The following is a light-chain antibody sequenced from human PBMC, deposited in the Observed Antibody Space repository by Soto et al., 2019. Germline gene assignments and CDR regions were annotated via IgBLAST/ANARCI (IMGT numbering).Light chain of an antibody. CDR1: QSVLYSSNNKNH. CDR2: WAS. J-gene: IGKJ5*01. CDR3: QQYNSWPPIT. V-gene: IGKV4-1*01. Sequence: DIVMTQSPDSLAVSLGERATINCKSSQSVLYSSNNKNHLAWYQQNPGQPPKLLIYWASTRDSGVPDRFSGSGSGTDFTLPIASLQAEDVAVYYCQQYNSWPPITFGQGTRLEIK.